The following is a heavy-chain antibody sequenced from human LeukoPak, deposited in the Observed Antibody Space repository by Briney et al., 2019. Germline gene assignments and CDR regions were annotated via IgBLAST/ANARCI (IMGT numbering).Heavy chain of an antibody. J-gene: IGHJ4*02. D-gene: IGHD3-22*01. CDR1: GFTFDDYA. CDR3: AKDSYFYDSSGYLDY. CDR2: ISWNSGSI. V-gene: IGHV3-9*01. Sequence: GGSLRLSCAASGFTFDDYAMHWVRQAPGKGLEWVSGISWNSGSIGYADSVKGRFTISRDNAKNSLYLQMNSLRAEDTALYYCAKDSYFYDSSGYLDYWGQGTLVTVSS.